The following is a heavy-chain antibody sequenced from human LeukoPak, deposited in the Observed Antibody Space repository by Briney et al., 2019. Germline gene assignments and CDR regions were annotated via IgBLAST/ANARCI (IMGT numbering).Heavy chain of an antibody. J-gene: IGHJ4*02. Sequence: GGSLRLSCAASGFSFKDAWMSWVRQAPGKGLEWVGRIKSKTDGVTTDYAAPVKGRFTISRDDSKNTLYLQLNSLKTEDTALYYCTRIRGYSAYDFNYWGQGTLVTVSS. CDR1: GFSFKDAW. CDR2: IKSKTDGVTT. D-gene: IGHD5-12*01. CDR3: TRIRGYSAYDFNY. V-gene: IGHV3-15*01.